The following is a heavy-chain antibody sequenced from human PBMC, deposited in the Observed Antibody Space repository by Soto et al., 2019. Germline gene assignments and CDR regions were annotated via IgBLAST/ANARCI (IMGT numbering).Heavy chain of an antibody. D-gene: IGHD2-15*01. V-gene: IGHV1-69*13. Sequence: SVKVSCKASGGTFSSYAISWVRQAPGQGLEWMGGIIPIFGTANYAQKFQGRVTITADESTSTAYMELSSLRSEDTAVYYCARDTHGSSWFDYWGQGTLVTVSS. CDR2: IIPIFGTA. CDR3: ARDTHGSSWFDY. CDR1: GGTFSSYA. J-gene: IGHJ4*02.